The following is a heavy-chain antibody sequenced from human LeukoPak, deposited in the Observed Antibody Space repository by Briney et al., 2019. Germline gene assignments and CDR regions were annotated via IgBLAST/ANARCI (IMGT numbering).Heavy chain of an antibody. J-gene: IGHJ3*02. Sequence: GGSLRLSCAASGFTFSSYGMHWVRQAPGKGLEWVAVIWYDGSNKYYADSVKGRSTISRDNSKNTLYLQMNSLRAEDTAVYYCASAYYYGSGSQSEAFDIWGQGTMVTVSS. D-gene: IGHD3-10*01. V-gene: IGHV3-33*01. CDR2: IWYDGSNK. CDR3: ASAYYYGSGSQSEAFDI. CDR1: GFTFSSYG.